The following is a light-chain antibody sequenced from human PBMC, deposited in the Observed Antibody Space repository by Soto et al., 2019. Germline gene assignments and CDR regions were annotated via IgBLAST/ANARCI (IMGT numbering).Light chain of an antibody. J-gene: IGKJ5*01. V-gene: IGKV1-39*01. Sequence: DIQMTQSPSSLSASVGDRVTITCRASESIARHLNWYQQKPGKAPKLLIYAASSLQNGVPSRFRGGGSGTDFTLNISNPQPEAVATYDYQQDYSTLSITFGQGKRLEIK. CDR2: AAS. CDR1: ESIARH. CDR3: QQDYSTLSIT.